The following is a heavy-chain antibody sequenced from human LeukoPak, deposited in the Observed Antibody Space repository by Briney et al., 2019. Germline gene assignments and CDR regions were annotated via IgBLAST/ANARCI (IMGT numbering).Heavy chain of an antibody. V-gene: IGHV4-4*07. J-gene: IGHJ4*02. D-gene: IGHD4-17*01. Sequence: SETLSLTCTVSGGSISSYYWSWIRQPAGKGLEWIGRIYTSGSTNYNPSLKSRVTMSVDTSKNQFSLKLSSVTAADTAVYYCARTRLPTVTSYYFDYWGQGTLVTVSS. CDR3: ARTRLPTVTSYYFDY. CDR1: GGSISSYY. CDR2: IYTSGST.